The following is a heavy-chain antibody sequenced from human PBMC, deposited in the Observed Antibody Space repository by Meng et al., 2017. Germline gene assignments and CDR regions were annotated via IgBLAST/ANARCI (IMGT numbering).Heavy chain of an antibody. J-gene: IGHJ4*02. CDR1: GYTLSSDG. Sequence: GQRVQSGAVVKKPGASVKVSCDTSGYTLSSDGFAWVRQTPEQGLEWLGWINVYSGITNYAQKFQGRVTMTTDTSTRTGYMELTSLTSDDTATYYCATRGNPYLNCWGQGTLVTVSS. CDR3: ATRGNPYLNC. V-gene: IGHV1-18*01. CDR2: INVYSGIT.